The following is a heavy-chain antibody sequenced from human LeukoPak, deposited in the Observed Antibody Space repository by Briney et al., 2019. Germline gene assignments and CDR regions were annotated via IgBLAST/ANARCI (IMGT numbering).Heavy chain of an antibody. Sequence: GGSLRLSCAASGFTFDDYGMSWVRQAPGKGLEWVSGINWNGGSTGYADSVKGRFTISRDNAKNSLYLQMNSLRAEDTAVYYCARGPVVVVPAAIHYYYYYMDVWGKGTTVTVSS. D-gene: IGHD2-2*02. J-gene: IGHJ6*03. V-gene: IGHV3-20*04. CDR1: GFTFDDYG. CDR3: ARGPVVVVPAAIHYYYYYMDV. CDR2: INWNGGST.